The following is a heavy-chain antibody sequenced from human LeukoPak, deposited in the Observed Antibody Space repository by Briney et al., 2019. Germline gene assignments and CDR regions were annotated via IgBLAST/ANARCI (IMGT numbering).Heavy chain of an antibody. V-gene: IGHV4-34*01. CDR2: INHSGST. J-gene: IGHJ4*02. Sequence: SETLSLTCAVYGGSFSGYYWSRIREPPGKGLEWIGEINHSGSTNYNPSLKSRVTISVDTSKNQFSLKLSSVTAADTAVYYCARGIYYDFWSGYYNYWGQGTLVTVSS. CDR3: ARGIYYDFWSGYYNY. D-gene: IGHD3-3*01. CDR1: GGSFSGYY.